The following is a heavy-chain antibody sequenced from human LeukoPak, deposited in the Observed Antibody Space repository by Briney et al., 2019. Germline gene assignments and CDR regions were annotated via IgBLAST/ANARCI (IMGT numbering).Heavy chain of an antibody. CDR1: GGSISSSSYY. Sequence: PSETLSLTCTVSGGSISSSSYYWGWIRQPPGKGLEWIGSIYYSGSTNYNPSLKSRVTISVDTSKNQFSLKLSSVTAADTAVYYCARVVVGYYYYMDVWGKGTTVTISS. CDR3: ARVVVGYYYYMDV. D-gene: IGHD1-26*01. J-gene: IGHJ6*03. V-gene: IGHV4-39*07. CDR2: IYYSGST.